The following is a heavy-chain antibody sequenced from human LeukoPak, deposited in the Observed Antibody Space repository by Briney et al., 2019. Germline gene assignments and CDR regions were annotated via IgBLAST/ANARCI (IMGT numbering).Heavy chain of an antibody. V-gene: IGHV3-23*01. J-gene: IGHJ4*02. CDR2: VTSSGGST. CDR3: AKTMGAIDHDC. Sequence: GGSLRLSCAAPGFTFSGFSMTWVRQAPGKGLEWVSTVTSSGGSTYYADSVKGRFTNSRDNSKNTLYLQMNSLRAEDTAVYYCAKTMGAIDHDCWGQGTLVTVSS. CDR1: GFTFSGFS. D-gene: IGHD1-26*01.